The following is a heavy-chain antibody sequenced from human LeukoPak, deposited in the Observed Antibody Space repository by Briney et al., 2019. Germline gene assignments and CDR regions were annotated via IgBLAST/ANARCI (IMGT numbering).Heavy chain of an antibody. CDR1: GGTFSSYA. V-gene: IGHV1-69*13. D-gene: IGHD5-12*01. J-gene: IGHJ4*02. CDR2: IIPIFGTA. CDR3: ARGSVDIVATPILY. Sequence: SVKVSCKASGGTFSSYAISWVRQAPGQGLEWMGGIIPIFGTANYAQKFQGRVTITADESTSTAYMELRSLRSDDTAVYYCARGSVDIVATPILYWGQGTLVTVSS.